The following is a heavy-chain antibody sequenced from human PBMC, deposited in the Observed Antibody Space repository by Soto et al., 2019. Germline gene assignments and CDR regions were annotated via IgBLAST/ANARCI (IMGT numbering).Heavy chain of an antibody. D-gene: IGHD1-1*01. J-gene: IGHJ4*02. V-gene: IGHV3-21*01. Sequence: GGSLRLSCVGSGFIFSSFTMTWVRQAPGMGLQYLASSSKSSSLIYYADSVRGRFIMSRDNSKVSVFLQRYSLRAEDTAMYYCVRGDDRVYWGQGTLVTVSS. CDR1: GFIFSSFT. CDR3: VRGDDRVY. CDR2: SSKSSSLI.